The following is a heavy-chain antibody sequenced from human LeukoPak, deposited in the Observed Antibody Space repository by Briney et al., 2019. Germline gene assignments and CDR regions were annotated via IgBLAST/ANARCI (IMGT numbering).Heavy chain of an antibody. V-gene: IGHV3-30*04. CDR2: ISYDGSNK. Sequence: GRSLRLSCAASGFTFSSYAMHWVRQAPGKGLEWVAVISYDGSNKYYADSVKGRFTISRDNSKNTLYLQMNRLRTEDTAVYYCVKSYTSSFNYWGQGTLVTVSS. CDR1: GFTFSSYA. CDR3: VKSYTSSFNY. J-gene: IGHJ4*02. D-gene: IGHD6-13*01.